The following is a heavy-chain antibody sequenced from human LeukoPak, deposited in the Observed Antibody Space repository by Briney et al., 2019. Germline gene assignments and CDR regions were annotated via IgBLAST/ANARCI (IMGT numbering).Heavy chain of an antibody. V-gene: IGHV1-46*01. J-gene: IGHJ3*01. Sequence: ASVKVSCKASGYTFTSYYMHWVRQAPGQGLEWMGIINPSGGSTSYAQKFQGRVTMTRDTSTSTVYMELSSLRSEDTAVYYCARDSGVGACLFCSAFDLWGQGTMVTVSS. CDR2: INPSGGST. CDR1: GYTFTSYY. CDR3: ARDSGVGACLFCSAFDL. D-gene: IGHD1-26*01.